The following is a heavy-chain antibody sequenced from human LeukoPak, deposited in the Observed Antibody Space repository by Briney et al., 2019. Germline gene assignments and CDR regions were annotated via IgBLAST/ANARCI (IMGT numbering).Heavy chain of an antibody. V-gene: IGHV3-23*01. D-gene: IGHD3-10*01. Sequence: PGGSLRLSCAASGFIFSNYAMNWVRQAPGKGLEWVSAIGGSAGSTYYADSVKGRFTISGDNSKNTLYLQMNSLRAEDTAVYYCAKPDYYYGSGTSTYFGMDVWGQGTTVTVSS. J-gene: IGHJ6*02. CDR2: IGGSAGST. CDR3: AKPDYYYGSGTSTYFGMDV. CDR1: GFIFSNYA.